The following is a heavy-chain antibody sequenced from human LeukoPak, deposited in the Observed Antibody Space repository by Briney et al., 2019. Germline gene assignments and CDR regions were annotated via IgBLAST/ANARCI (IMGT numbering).Heavy chain of an antibody. V-gene: IGHV4-34*01. CDR1: GGSFSGYY. CDR2: INHSGST. J-gene: IGHJ4*02. Sequence: PSETLSLTCAVYGGSFSGYYWSWIRQPPGKGLEWIGEINHSGSTNYNPSLKSRVTISVDTSKNQFSLKMSSVTAADTAVYYCARGLGLGDYYYGSESDYWGQGTLVTVSS. CDR3: ARGLGLGDYYYGSESDY. D-gene: IGHD3-10*01.